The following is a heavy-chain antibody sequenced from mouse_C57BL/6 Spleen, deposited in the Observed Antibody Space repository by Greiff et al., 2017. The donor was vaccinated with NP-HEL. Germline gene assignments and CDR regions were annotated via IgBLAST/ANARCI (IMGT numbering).Heavy chain of an antibody. CDR3: ARSFYDYDLYWYFDV. CDR1: GYTFTDYN. J-gene: IGHJ1*03. Sequence: VQLKQSGPELVKPGASVKMSCKASGYTFTDYNMHWVKQSHGKSLEWIGYINPNNGGTSYNQKFKGKATLTGNKSSSTAYMELRSLTSEDSAVYYCARSFYDYDLYWYFDVWGTGTTVTVSS. D-gene: IGHD2-4*01. V-gene: IGHV1-22*01. CDR2: INPNNGGT.